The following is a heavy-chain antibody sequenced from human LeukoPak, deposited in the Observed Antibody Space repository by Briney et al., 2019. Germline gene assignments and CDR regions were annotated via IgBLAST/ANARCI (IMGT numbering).Heavy chain of an antibody. CDR1: VYTFIGYY. V-gene: IGHV1-2*02. CDR3: ASGSEYYFDY. J-gene: IGHJ4*02. CDR2: INPKIGET. Sequence: ASVKVSCKASVYTFIGYYIHWVRQAPGQGLEWMGWINPKIGETKNAQKFQGRVTMTRDTSISTAYMEVSRLRSDDTAVYFCASGSEYYFDYWGQGTLITVSS.